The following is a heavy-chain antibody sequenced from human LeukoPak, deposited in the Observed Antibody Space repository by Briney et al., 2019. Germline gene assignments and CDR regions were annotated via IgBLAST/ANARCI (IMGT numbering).Heavy chain of an antibody. Sequence: PGGSLRLSCAASGFTFSSYAMSWVRQAPGKGLEWVSYISSSGSTIYYADSVKGRFTISRDNAKNSLYLQMNSLRAEDTAVYYCAKDHRVAVAGTLADIVLWGDNWFDPWGQGTLVTVSS. CDR1: GFTFSSYA. CDR3: AKDHRVAVAGTLADIVLWGDNWFDP. D-gene: IGHD6-19*01. V-gene: IGHV3-48*04. J-gene: IGHJ5*02. CDR2: ISSSGSTI.